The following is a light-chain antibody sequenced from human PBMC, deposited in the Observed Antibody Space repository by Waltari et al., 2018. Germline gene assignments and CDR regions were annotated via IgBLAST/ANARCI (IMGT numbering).Light chain of an antibody. V-gene: IGKV1-39*01. Sequence: DIQMTQSPSSLSASVGDRVTITCRASESISRYLSWYQQIPGKSPKLLIYSASTLQSGVPARFSGSGSGTDFTLTISSLQPEDFATYFGQQGYSGPPITFGQGTRL. CDR3: QQGYSGPPIT. J-gene: IGKJ5*01. CDR1: ESISRY. CDR2: SAS.